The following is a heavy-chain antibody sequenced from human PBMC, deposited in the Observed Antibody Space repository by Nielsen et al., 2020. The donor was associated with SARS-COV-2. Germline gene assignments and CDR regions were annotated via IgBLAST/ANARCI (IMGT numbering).Heavy chain of an antibody. CDR3: ASSVGAYYYYGMDV. D-gene: IGHD3-16*01. J-gene: IGHJ6*02. Sequence: ASVKVSCKASGYTFTSYDINWVRQATGQGLEWMGWMNPNSGNTGYAQKFQGRVTMTRNTFISTAYMELSSLRSEDTAVYYCASSVGAYYYYGMDVWGQGTTVTVSS. CDR2: MNPNSGNT. V-gene: IGHV1-8*01. CDR1: GYTFTSYD.